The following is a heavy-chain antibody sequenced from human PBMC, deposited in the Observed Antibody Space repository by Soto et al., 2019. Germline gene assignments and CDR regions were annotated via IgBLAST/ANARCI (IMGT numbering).Heavy chain of an antibody. CDR2: IIPVFGIV. D-gene: IGHD3-22*01. CDR3: ATGRIVVVGSRAYYGMDV. Sequence: QLQLAQSGADVKKAGSSVKVSCKASGGTLSNSAFSWVRQAPGQGREWMGGIIPVFGIVNYAQKFQDRGTITADESTSTAYKELRSLRSEDTAVYFCATGRIVVVGSRAYYGMDVWGQGTTVTV. CDR1: GGTLSNSA. V-gene: IGHV1-69*19. J-gene: IGHJ6*02.